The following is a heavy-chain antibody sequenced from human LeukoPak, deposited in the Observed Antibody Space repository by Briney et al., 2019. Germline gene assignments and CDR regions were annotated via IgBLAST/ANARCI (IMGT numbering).Heavy chain of an antibody. J-gene: IGHJ4*02. CDR2: VSGSAGRT. Sequence: PGGSLGLSCSASGFTFTSYPMTWVRQAPGKGLEWVSSVSGSAGRTYYADSVKGRFTISRDNSKNTLYLQMNSLRAEDTAVYYCAKDAYRYYDSSDYYRPYYFDYWGQGTRVTVSS. CDR1: GFTFTSYP. V-gene: IGHV3-23*01. CDR3: AKDAYRYYDSSDYYRPYYFDY. D-gene: IGHD3-22*01.